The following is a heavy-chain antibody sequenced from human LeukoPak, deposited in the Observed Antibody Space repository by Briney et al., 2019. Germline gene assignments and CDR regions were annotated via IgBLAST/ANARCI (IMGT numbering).Heavy chain of an antibody. CDR3: ARDQGNDILTGYSDGAFDI. V-gene: IGHV1-69*13. D-gene: IGHD3-9*01. CDR2: IIPIFGTA. CDR1: GGTFSSYA. J-gene: IGHJ3*02. Sequence: SVKVSCKASGGTFSSYAISWVRQAPGQGLEWMGGIIPIFGTANYAQKFQGRVTLTAEESTSTAYMELSSLRSEDTVVYYCARDQGNDILTGYSDGAFDIWGRGTMVTVSS.